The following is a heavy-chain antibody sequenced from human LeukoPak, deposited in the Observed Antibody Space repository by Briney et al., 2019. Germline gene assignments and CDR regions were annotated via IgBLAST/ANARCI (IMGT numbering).Heavy chain of an antibody. V-gene: IGHV3-30*07. CDR3: VRDGDVYNFDQ. J-gene: IGHJ4*02. CDR2: ISYDGSNK. D-gene: IGHD5-24*01. Sequence: GGSLRLSCAASGFTFSSYAMHWVRQAPGKGLEWVAVISYDGSNKYYADSVKGRFTISRDNAKNTLYLQMTSLRVEDTAMYYCVRDGDVYNFDQWGQGTLVTVSS. CDR1: GFTFSSYA.